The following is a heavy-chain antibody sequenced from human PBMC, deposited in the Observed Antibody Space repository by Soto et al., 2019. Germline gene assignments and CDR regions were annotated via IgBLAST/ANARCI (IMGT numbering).Heavy chain of an antibody. V-gene: IGHV3-66*01. CDR1: GFTVSSHY. J-gene: IGHJ6*04. D-gene: IGHD2-15*01. CDR2: IQSGGST. Sequence: ESGGDLVQPGGSLRLSCAASGFTVSSHYMNWVRQAPGKGLEWVSLIQSGGSTFYADSVKGRFTISRDNSKNTLFLQMNSRRVEDTAMYYCSRDDVYCSGGSCYGVPTDVWGRGTTVTVSS. CDR3: SRDDVYCSGGSCYGVPTDV.